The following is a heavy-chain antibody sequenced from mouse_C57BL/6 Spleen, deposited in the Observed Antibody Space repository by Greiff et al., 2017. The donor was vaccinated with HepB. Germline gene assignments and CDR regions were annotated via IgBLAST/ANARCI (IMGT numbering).Heavy chain of an antibody. CDR3: ARGGFYYYGSSSYFDY. CDR2: INPGSGGT. CDR1: GYAFTNYL. V-gene: IGHV1-54*01. Sequence: QVQLQQSGAELVRPGTSVKVSCKASGYAFTNYLIEWVKQRPGQGLEWIGVINPGSGGTNYNEKFKGKATLTADKSSSTAYMQLSSLTSEDSAVYFCARGGFYYYGSSSYFDYWGQGTTLTVSS. D-gene: IGHD1-1*01. J-gene: IGHJ2*01.